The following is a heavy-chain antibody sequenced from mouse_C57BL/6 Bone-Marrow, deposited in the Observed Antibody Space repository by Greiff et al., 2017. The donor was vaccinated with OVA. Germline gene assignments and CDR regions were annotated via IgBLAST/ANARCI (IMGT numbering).Heavy chain of an antibody. J-gene: IGHJ4*01. CDR1: GYTFTSYW. CDR3: ARPYGNYEDYYAMDY. D-gene: IGHD2-1*01. Sequence: VQLQQPGAELVRPGTSVKLSCKASGYTFTSYWMHWVKQRPGQGLEWIGVIDPSDSYTNYNQKFKGKATLTVDTSSSTAYMQLSSLTSEDSAVYYCARPYGNYEDYYAMDYWGQGTSVTVSS. CDR2: IDPSDSYT. V-gene: IGHV1-59*01.